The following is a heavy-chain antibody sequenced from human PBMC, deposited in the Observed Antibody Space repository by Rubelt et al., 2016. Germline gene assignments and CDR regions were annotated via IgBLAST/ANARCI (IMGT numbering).Heavy chain of an antibody. CDR2: IKSGGTT. J-gene: IGHJ4*02. V-gene: IGHV4-34*01. Sequence: QVQLQQWGAGLLKPSETLSLTCAVDGGSFSGYYWGWIRTPPGKGGGGIGEIKSGGTTNYNPSLKSRVTISVDPSKNQFSLKLSAVTAADTAVYYCARGKEGLGVTMMDYWGQGTLVTVSS. D-gene: IGHD3-22*01. CDR1: GGSFSGYY. CDR3: ARGKEGLGVTMMDY.